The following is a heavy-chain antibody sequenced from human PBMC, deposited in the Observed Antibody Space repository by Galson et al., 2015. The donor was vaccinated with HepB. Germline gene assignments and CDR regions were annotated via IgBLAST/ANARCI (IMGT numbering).Heavy chain of an antibody. Sequence: QSGAEVKKPGESLRISCKGSGYSFTSYWISWVRQMPGKGLEWMGRIDPSDSYTNYSPSFQGHVTISADKSISTAYLQWSSLKASDTAMYYCARFRIYYGSGSQNYYYYGMDVWGQGTTVTVSS. CDR2: IDPSDSYT. D-gene: IGHD3-10*01. V-gene: IGHV5-10-1*01. CDR3: ARFRIYYGSGSQNYYYYGMDV. CDR1: GYSFTSYW. J-gene: IGHJ6*02.